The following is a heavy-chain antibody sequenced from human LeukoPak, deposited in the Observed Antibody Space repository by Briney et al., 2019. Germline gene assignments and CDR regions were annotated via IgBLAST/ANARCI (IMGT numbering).Heavy chain of an antibody. V-gene: IGHV1-2*02. D-gene: IGHD2-2*01. CDR3: ARETLGGLGIVVVPAAIDY. CDR1: GYTFTGYY. J-gene: IGHJ4*02. CDR2: INPNSGGT. Sequence: ASVKVSCKASGYTFTGYYMHWVRQAPGQGLEWMGWINPNSGGTNYAQKFQGRVTMARDTSISTAYMELSRLRSDDTAVYYCARETLGGLGIVVVPAAIDYWGQGTLVTVSS.